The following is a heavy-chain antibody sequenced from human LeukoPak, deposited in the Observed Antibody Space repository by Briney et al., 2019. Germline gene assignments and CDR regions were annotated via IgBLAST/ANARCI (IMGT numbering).Heavy chain of an antibody. CDR1: GGSFSGYY. CDR3: ARDQLWYYYDSSGYYGKGFDY. Sequence: PSETLSLTCAVYGGSFSGYYWSWIRQPPGKGLEWIGEINHSGSTNYNPSLKSRVTISVDTSKNQFSLKLSSVTAADTAVYYCARDQLWYYYDSSGYYGKGFDYWGQGTLVTVSS. D-gene: IGHD3-22*01. J-gene: IGHJ4*02. CDR2: INHSGST. V-gene: IGHV4-34*01.